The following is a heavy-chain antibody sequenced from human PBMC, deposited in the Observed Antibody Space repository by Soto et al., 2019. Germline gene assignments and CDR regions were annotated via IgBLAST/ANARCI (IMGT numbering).Heavy chain of an antibody. CDR2: IIPIFGTA. V-gene: IGHV1-69*01. D-gene: IGHD1-26*01. CDR3: AREGRWELPHTPFDY. CDR1: GGTFSSYA. J-gene: IGHJ4*02. Sequence: QVQLVQSGAEVKKPGSSVKVSCKASGGTFSSYAISWVRQAPGQGLEWMGGIIPIFGTANYAQKFQGRVTITADESTSKAYMELSSLRSEDTAVYYCAREGRWELPHTPFDYWGQGTLVTVSS.